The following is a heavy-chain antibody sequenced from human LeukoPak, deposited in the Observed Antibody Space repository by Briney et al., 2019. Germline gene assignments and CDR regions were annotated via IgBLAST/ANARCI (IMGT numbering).Heavy chain of an antibody. CDR1: LGTFSSDA. CDR3: CSYYYDSSGYYYGPFDY. D-gene: IGHD3-22*01. CDR2: IIPIFGTA. J-gene: IGHJ4*02. V-gene: IGHV1-69*01. Sequence: SVKVSCKASLGTFSSDAISWVRQAPGQGLEWMGGIIPIFGTATYAQKFQGRVTITAEESTSTAYMELSSLRSEDTAVYYCCSYYYDSSGYYYGPFDYWGQGTLVTVSS.